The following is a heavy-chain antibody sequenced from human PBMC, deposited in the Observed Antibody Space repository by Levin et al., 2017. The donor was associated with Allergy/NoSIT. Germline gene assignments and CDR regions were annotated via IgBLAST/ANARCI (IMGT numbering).Heavy chain of an antibody. CDR3: AMFGRENYYDSSGYYAGGYNWFDP. CDR1: GGTFSSYA. J-gene: IGHJ5*02. Sequence: SVKVSCKASGGTFSSYAISWVRQAPGQGLEWMGGIIPIFGTANYAQKFQGRVTITADESTSTAYMELSSLRSEDTAVYYCAMFGRENYYDSSGYYAGGYNWFDPWGQGTLVTVSS. CDR2: IIPIFGTA. D-gene: IGHD3-22*01. V-gene: IGHV1-69*13.